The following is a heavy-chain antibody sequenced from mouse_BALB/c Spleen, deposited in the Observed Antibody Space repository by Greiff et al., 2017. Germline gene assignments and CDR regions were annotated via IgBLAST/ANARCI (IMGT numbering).Heavy chain of an antibody. J-gene: IGHJ4*01. Sequence: VQLQQSGAELMKPGASVKISCKATGYTFSSYWIEWVKQRPGHGLEWIGEILPGSGSTNYNEKFKGKATFTADTSSNTAYMQLSSLTSEDSAVYYCARSSGRSPSYAMDYWGQGTSVTVSS. CDR3: ARSSGRSPSYAMDY. V-gene: IGHV1-9*01. CDR2: ILPGSGST. D-gene: IGHD4-1*01. CDR1: GYTFSSYW.